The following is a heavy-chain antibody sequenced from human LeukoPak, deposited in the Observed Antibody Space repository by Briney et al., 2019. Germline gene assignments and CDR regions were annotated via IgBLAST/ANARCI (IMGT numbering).Heavy chain of an antibody. CDR2: ISSSSSTI. D-gene: IGHD4-17*01. Sequence: PGGSLRLSCAASGFTFSSYSMNWVRQAPGKGLEWVSYISSSSSTIYYADSVKGRFTISRDNSKNTLYLQMNSLRAEDTAVYYCARDSNIDYGDYLAYWGQGTLVTVSS. V-gene: IGHV3-48*01. CDR3: ARDSNIDYGDYLAY. J-gene: IGHJ4*02. CDR1: GFTFSSYS.